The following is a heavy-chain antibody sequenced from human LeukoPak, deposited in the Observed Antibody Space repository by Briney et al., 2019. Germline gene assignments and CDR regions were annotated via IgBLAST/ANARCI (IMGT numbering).Heavy chain of an antibody. D-gene: IGHD2-2*01. CDR1: GGTFRSYG. CDR3: ARGLYCSSSTSCYDYRMDV. V-gene: IGHV1-69*13. J-gene: IGHJ6*02. Sequence: SVKVSCKASGGTFRSYGLNWVRRAPGQGLEWMGGFIPILGTAKYAQKLQGRVTITADESTSTGYMELSSLRYEDTAVYYCARGLYCSSSTSCYDYRMDVWGQGTTVTVSS. CDR2: FIPILGTA.